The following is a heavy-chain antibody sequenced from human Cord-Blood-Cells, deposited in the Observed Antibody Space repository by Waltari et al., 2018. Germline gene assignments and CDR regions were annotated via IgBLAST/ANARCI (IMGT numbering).Heavy chain of an antibody. D-gene: IGHD7-27*01. CDR1: GGSISSSY. J-gene: IGHJ4*02. V-gene: IGHV4-59*01. CDR2: IYYSGST. Sequence: QVQLQESGPGLVKPSETLSLTCTASGGSISSSYWSWIRQPPGKGLEWIGYIYYSGSTNYNPSLKSRVTISVDTSKNQFSLKLSSVTAADTAVYYCATRSIWGYFDYWGQGTLVTVSS. CDR3: ATRSIWGYFDY.